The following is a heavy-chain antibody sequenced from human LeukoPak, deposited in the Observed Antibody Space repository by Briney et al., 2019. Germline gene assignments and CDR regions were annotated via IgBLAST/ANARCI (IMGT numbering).Heavy chain of an antibody. CDR2: ISYDGSNK. Sequence: GGSLRLSCAASGFTFSSYGMRWVRQAPGKGLEWVAVISYDGSNKYYADSVKGRFTISRDNSKNTLYLQMNSLRAEDTAVYYCAKSIAVAGTTGWGAFDIWGQGTMVTVSS. D-gene: IGHD6-19*01. CDR3: AKSIAVAGTTGWGAFDI. CDR1: GFTFSSYG. J-gene: IGHJ3*02. V-gene: IGHV3-30*18.